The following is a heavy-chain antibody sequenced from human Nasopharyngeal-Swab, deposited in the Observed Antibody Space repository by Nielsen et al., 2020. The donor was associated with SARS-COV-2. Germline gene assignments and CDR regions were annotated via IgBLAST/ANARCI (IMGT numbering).Heavy chain of an antibody. V-gene: IGHV4-61*02. CDR3: ARDQYCSGGSCTVFDY. Sequence: SETLSLTCTVSGGSISSGSYYWSWIRQPPGKGLEWIGRIYTSGSTNYNPSLKSRVTISVDTSKNQFSLKLSSVTAADTAVYYCARDQYCSGGSCTVFDYWGQGTLVTVSS. CDR1: GGSISSGSYY. J-gene: IGHJ4*02. CDR2: IYTSGST. D-gene: IGHD2-15*01.